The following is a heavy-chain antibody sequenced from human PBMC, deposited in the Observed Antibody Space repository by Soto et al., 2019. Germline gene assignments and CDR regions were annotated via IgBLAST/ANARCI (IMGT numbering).Heavy chain of an antibody. CDR2: ISAYNGNT. Sequence: LLKRSCKASGYSFTSYGISWVRQAPGQGLEWMGWISAYNGNTNYAQKLQGRVTMTTDTSTSTAYMELRSLRSDDTAVYYCARDAESVTYYYYYGMDVWGQGTTVTVSS. CDR3: ARDAESVTYYYYYGMDV. CDR1: GYSFTSYG. D-gene: IGHD3-10*01. J-gene: IGHJ6*02. V-gene: IGHV1-18*01.